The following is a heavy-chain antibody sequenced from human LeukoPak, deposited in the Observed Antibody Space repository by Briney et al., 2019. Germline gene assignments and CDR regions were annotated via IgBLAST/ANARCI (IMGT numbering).Heavy chain of an antibody. CDR3: TTGYCSSTSCYDVFDY. J-gene: IGHJ4*02. CDR1: GFTFSNAW. V-gene: IGHV3-15*01. D-gene: IGHD2-2*01. CDR2: IKSKTDGGTT. Sequence: PGGSLRLSCAASGFTFSNAWMSWVRQAPGKGLEWVGRIKSKTDGGTTDYAAPVKGRFTISRDDSKNTLYLQMNSLKTEDTAVYYCTTGYCSSTSCYDVFDYWGQGTLVTVSS.